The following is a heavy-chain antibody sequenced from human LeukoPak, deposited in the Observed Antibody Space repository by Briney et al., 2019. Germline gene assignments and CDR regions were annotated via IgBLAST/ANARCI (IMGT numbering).Heavy chain of an antibody. J-gene: IGHJ6*02. CDR3: ANAPTTYYDSTDYGMDV. CDR1: GFTFSSYS. Sequence: PGGSLRLSCAASGFTFSSYSMNWVRQAPGKGLEWVSSISSSSSYIYYADSVKGRFTISRDNSKKTLYLQMNSLRAEDTAVYYCANAPTTYYDSTDYGMDVWGQGTTVTVSS. CDR2: ISSSSSYI. V-gene: IGHV3-21*04. D-gene: IGHD3-22*01.